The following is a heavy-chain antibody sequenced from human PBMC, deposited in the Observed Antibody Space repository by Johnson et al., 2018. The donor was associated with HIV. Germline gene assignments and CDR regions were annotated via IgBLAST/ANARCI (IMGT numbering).Heavy chain of an antibody. CDR3: VGGWDAFDI. J-gene: IGHJ3*02. CDR1: GFTFSRFW. Sequence: VKLVESGGGLVQPGGSLRLSCAASGFTFSRFWMNWVRQAPGKGLEWVANIKQDGSEKYYVDSVKGRFTISRDNAKNSLYLQMNRLRVEDTAVYYCVGGWDAFDIWGQGTMVTVSS. V-gene: IGHV3-7*01. D-gene: IGHD3-16*01. CDR2: IKQDGSEK.